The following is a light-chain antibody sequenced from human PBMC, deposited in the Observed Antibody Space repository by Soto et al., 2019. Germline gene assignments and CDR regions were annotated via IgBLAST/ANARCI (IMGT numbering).Light chain of an antibody. CDR3: SSYAGSSNV. CDR2: EVN. V-gene: IGLV2-8*01. CDR1: SSDVGGYNY. Sequence: QTVRAQHPSASASPGHSVAISCTGTSSDVGGYNYVSWYQQHPGKAPKLMIYEVNKRPSGVPDRFSGSKSGNTASLTVSGLQAEDEADYYCSSYAGSSNVFGTGTKVTV. J-gene: IGLJ1*01.